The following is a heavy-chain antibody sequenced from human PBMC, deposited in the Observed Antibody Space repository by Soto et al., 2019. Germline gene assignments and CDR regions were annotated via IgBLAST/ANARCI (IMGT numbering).Heavy chain of an antibody. CDR2: TSYDGTNK. J-gene: IGHJ1*01. V-gene: IGHV3-30*19. CDR1: GFTFRSYV. D-gene: IGHD3-16*01. Sequence: QVQLVESGGGVVQPGTSLRVSCVASGFTFRSYVIHWVRQAPGKGLEWVALTSYDGTNKYYGDSVRGRFTISRDNSRNTVDLQMDSLRVEDTAVYYCARWGTTGGLDVCGQGTLVSVSS. CDR3: ARWGTTGGLDV.